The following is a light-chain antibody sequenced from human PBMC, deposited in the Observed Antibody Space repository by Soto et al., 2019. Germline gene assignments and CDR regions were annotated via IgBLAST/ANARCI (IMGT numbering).Light chain of an antibody. CDR1: QSVLFSSNNNNY. CDR2: WAS. J-gene: IGKJ2*01. CDR3: QQYYSTPYT. Sequence: DIVMTQSPDSLAVSLGERATINCKSSQSVLFSSNNNNYLTWYQQKSGQPPKVLIYWASIRESGVPDRFSGSGSGPDFTLTISTLQAEDVALYYCQQYYSTPYTFGQGTRLEIK. V-gene: IGKV4-1*01.